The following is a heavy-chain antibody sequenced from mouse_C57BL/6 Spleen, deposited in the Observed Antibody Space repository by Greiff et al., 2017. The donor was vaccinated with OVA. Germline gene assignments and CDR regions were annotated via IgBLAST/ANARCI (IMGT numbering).Heavy chain of an antibody. D-gene: IGHD1-1*01. J-gene: IGHJ4*01. CDR1: GYTFTDYY. Sequence: EVQLQQSGPELVKPGASVKISCKASGYTFTDYYMNWVKQSHGKSLEWIGDINPNNGGTSYNQKFKGKATLTVDKSSSTAYMELRSLTSEDSAVYYCARRASYYDYAMDYWGQGTSVTVSS. CDR2: INPNNGGT. V-gene: IGHV1-26*01. CDR3: ARRASYYDYAMDY.